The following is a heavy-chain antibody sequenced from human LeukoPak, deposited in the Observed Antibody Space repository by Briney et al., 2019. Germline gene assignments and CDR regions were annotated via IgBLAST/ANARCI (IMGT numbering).Heavy chain of an antibody. D-gene: IGHD3-3*02. CDR1: GFTVSTNY. CDR3: ARVGDHFHWYLDL. CDR2: LYSGSST. Sequence: GGSLRLSCAASGFTVSTNYMNWVRQAPGKGLEWVSILYSGSSTYYADSVEGRFIVTRDSSKNTLSLQMNDLRAEDTAVYYCARVGDHFHWYLDLWGRGTLVTVSS. V-gene: IGHV3-53*01. J-gene: IGHJ2*01.